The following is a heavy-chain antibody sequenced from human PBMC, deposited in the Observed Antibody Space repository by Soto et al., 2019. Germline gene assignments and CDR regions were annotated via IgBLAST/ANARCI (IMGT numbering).Heavy chain of an antibody. D-gene: IGHD2-2*01. V-gene: IGHV1-3*01. CDR1: GYTFTTYP. J-gene: IGHJ4*02. Sequence: QVQLVQSGAEVKKPGASVKVSCKASGYTFTTYPIHWVRQAPGQRLEWMGWISAGSGDTKYSQKFQDRVTITRDTSPSTAYMELSSLGSEDTSMYYCAGDRSTGLSNCFYYWGQGTLVSVSS. CDR2: ISAGSGDT. CDR3: AGDRSTGLSNCFYY.